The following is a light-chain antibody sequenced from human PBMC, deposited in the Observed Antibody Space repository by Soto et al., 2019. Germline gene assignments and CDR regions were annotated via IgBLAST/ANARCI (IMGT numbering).Light chain of an antibody. CDR2: ATS. CDR1: QSLRNNY. CDR3: QQYANVPRS. V-gene: IGKV3-20*01. Sequence: EIVLTQSPGTLSLSTGERATLSCRASQSLRNNYFAWYQHKPGQAPRLLIYATSSRATGIPDRFRGSGSGTDFTLSISRLEPEDFAMYYCQQYANVPRSFGQGTKVDIK. J-gene: IGKJ1*01.